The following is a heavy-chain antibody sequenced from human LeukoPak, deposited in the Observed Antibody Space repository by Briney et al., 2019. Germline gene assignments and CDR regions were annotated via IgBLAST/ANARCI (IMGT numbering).Heavy chain of an antibody. Sequence: ASVKVSCKASGGTFSSYAISWVRQAPGQGLEWMGRINPNSGGTNYAQKFQGRVTMTRDTSISTAYMELSRLRSDDTAVYYCAREMYLRQLSGMDVWGQGTTVTVSS. CDR2: INPNSGGT. V-gene: IGHV1-2*06. CDR1: GGTFSSYA. J-gene: IGHJ6*02. CDR3: AREMYLRQLSGMDV. D-gene: IGHD6-6*01.